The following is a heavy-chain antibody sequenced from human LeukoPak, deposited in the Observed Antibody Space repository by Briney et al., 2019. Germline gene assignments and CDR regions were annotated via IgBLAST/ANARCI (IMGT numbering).Heavy chain of an antibody. V-gene: IGHV1-2*02. CDR1: GYTFTGYY. D-gene: IGHD4-11*01. CDR2: INPNSGGT. J-gene: IGHJ3*02. CDR3: ARGPWSTTVTQRLLPDAFDI. Sequence: GGSLRLSCAASGYTFTGYYMHWVRQAPGQGLEWMGWINPNSGGTNYAQKFQGRVTMTRDTSISTAYMELSRLRSDDTAVYYCARGPWSTTVTQRLLPDAFDIWGQGTMVTVSS.